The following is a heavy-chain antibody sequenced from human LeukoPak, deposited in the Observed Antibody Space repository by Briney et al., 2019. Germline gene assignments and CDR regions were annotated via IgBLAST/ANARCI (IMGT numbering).Heavy chain of an antibody. J-gene: IGHJ5*02. CDR3: ARAQRWNYAFDL. CDR2: ISTNNGNT. Sequence: ASVKVSCKASGYSFGIYGITWVRQAPGQGLEWMAWISTNNGNTNYAQKLQGRVTMTTDTSTSTAYMEVRSLTSDDTAVYYCARAQRWNYAFDLRGQGTMVTVSS. D-gene: IGHD1-7*01. V-gene: IGHV1-18*01. CDR1: GYSFGIYG.